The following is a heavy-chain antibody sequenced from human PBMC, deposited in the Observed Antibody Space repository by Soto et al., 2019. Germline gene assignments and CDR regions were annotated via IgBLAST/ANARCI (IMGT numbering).Heavy chain of an antibody. J-gene: IGHJ4*02. Sequence: EVQLVESGGGLVQPGGSLRLSCAAPGFTFSNYSMNWVRQAPGKGLEWVSYIRSSNSIIYYADSVKGRFSISRDNAKNSLYLQMNSLRDEDTAVYYCARSRGGPFDYWGQGTLVTVSS. D-gene: IGHD6-25*01. CDR3: ARSRGGPFDY. CDR2: IRSSNSII. V-gene: IGHV3-48*02. CDR1: GFTFSNYS.